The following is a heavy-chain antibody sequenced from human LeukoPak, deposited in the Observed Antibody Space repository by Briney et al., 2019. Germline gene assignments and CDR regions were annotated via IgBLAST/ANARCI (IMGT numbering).Heavy chain of an antibody. J-gene: IGHJ3*02. Sequence: SQTLSLTCAISGDSVFSNSSWNWIRQSPSRGLEWLGRTYYRSKWYNDYVVSVKSRININPDTSKNQFSLQLGSVTPEDTAVYYCARGGQGDGYSADEAFDIWGQGTMVTVS. CDR1: GDSVFSNSS. V-gene: IGHV6-1*01. D-gene: IGHD5-18*01. CDR3: ARGGQGDGYSADEAFDI. CDR2: TYYRSKWYN.